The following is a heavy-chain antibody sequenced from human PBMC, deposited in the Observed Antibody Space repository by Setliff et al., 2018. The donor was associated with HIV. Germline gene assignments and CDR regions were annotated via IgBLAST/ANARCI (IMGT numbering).Heavy chain of an antibody. V-gene: IGHV4-59*08. CDR3: ARQGQWLVSNWFDP. CDR2: IYYSGST. Sequence: SETLSLTCSVSGGSISSYYWSWIRQPPGKGLEWIGYIYYSGSTNYDPSLKSRVTISVDTSKNQFSLKLSSMTAADTAVYYCARQGQWLVSNWFDPWGQGTLVTVSS. D-gene: IGHD6-19*01. J-gene: IGHJ5*02. CDR1: GGSISSYY.